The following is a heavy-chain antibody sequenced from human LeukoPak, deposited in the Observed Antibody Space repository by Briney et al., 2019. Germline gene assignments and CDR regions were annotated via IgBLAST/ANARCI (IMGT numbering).Heavy chain of an antibody. J-gene: IGHJ4*02. CDR3: AKSSPPAVAGTAADY. V-gene: IGHV3-21*01. CDR1: GFTFSSYS. D-gene: IGHD6-19*01. Sequence: NPGGSLRLSCAASGFTFSSYSMNWVRQAAGKGLEWVSSISSSRSYIYYADSVKGRFTISRDNAKNSLYLQMNSLRAEDTAVYYGAKSSPPAVAGTAADYWGQGTLVTVSS. CDR2: ISSSRSYI.